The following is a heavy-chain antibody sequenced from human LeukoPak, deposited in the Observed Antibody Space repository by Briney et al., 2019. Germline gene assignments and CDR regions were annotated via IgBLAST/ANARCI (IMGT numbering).Heavy chain of an antibody. V-gene: IGHV3-48*03. D-gene: IGHD3-10*01. Sequence: PGGSLRLSCAASGFTFSSYEMNWVRQAPGKGLEWVSYISSSGSTIYYADSVKGRFNISRDNSKNTVYLQMNSLRAEDTAVYYCAKGRYYPKDFFDYWGQGTLVTVSS. CDR2: ISSSGSTI. CDR3: AKGRYYPKDFFDY. J-gene: IGHJ4*02. CDR1: GFTFSSYE.